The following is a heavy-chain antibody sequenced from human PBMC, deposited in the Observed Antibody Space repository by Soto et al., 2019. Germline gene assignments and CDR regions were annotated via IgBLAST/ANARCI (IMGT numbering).Heavy chain of an antibody. CDR2: IYHSGSP. D-gene: IGHD3-10*01. Sequence: SETLSLTCTVSGGSINTGDFYWSWIRQPPGQGLEWIGNIYHSGSPSYNPSLKSRPTISIDTSNNQFSLKLSSVTAADTAVYYCAREKRVAPINMVRARIIQTQSNWFDSWGQGTLVTVSS. CDR1: GGSINTGDFY. CDR3: AREKRVAPINMVRARIIQTQSNWFDS. J-gene: IGHJ5*01. V-gene: IGHV4-30-4*01.